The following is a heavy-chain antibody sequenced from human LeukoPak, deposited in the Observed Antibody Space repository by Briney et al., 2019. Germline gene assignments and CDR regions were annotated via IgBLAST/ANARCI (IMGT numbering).Heavy chain of an antibody. V-gene: IGHV4-31*03. Sequence: PSETLSLTCTVSGGSISSGGYYWSWLRQHPGKGLEWIGYIYYSGSTYYNPSLKSRVTISVDTSKNQFSLKLSSVTAADTAVYYCARDNRSIVDYWGQGTLVTVSS. CDR3: ARDNRSIVDY. CDR1: GGSISSGGYY. J-gene: IGHJ4*02. CDR2: IYYSGST. D-gene: IGHD6-6*01.